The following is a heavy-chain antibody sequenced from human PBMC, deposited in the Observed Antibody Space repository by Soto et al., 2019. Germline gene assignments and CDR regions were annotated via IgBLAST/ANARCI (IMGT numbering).Heavy chain of an antibody. CDR1: GGSISSYY. J-gene: IGHJ5*02. D-gene: IGHD3-22*01. Sequence: SETLSLTCTVSGGSISSYYWSWIRQPAGKGLEWIGRIYTSGSTNYNPSLKSRVTMSVDTSKNQFSPKLSSVTAADTAVYYCARDSPKGYYDSSGPKTRWFDPWGQGTQVTVSS. CDR2: IYTSGST. CDR3: ARDSPKGYYDSSGPKTRWFDP. V-gene: IGHV4-4*07.